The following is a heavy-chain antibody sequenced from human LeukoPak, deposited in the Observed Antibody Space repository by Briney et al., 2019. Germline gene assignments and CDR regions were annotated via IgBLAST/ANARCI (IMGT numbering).Heavy chain of an antibody. CDR2: MNPNSGDT. V-gene: IGHV1-8*01. CDR1: GYTFSSYD. D-gene: IGHD6-13*01. CDR3: ARGPPGSSSSDY. Sequence: ASVKVSCKASGYTFSSYDINWVRPATGQGLEWIGWMNPNSGDTGYAQKFQDRVTMTRNTSINTAYMELSSLRSEDTGVYYCARGPPGSSSSDYWGQGTLVTVS. J-gene: IGHJ4*02.